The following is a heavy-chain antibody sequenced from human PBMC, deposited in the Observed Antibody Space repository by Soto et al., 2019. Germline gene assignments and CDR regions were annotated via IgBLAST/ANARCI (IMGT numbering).Heavy chain of an antibody. CDR2: IYYSGST. D-gene: IGHD2-2*01. V-gene: IGHV4-59*01. Sequence: PSETLSLTCTVSGGSISSYYWSWIRQPPGKGLEWIGYIYYSGSTNYNPSLKSRVTISVDTSKNQFSLKLCSVTAADTAVYYCARARVAVVPAALLYYYYYGMDVWGQGTTVTVSS. CDR1: GGSISSYY. CDR3: ARARVAVVPAALLYYYYYGMDV. J-gene: IGHJ6*02.